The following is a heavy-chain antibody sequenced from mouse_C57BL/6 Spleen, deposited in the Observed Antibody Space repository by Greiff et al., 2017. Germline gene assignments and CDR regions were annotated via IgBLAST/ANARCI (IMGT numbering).Heavy chain of an antibody. V-gene: IGHV1-31*01. J-gene: IGHJ4*01. D-gene: IGHD2-4*01. Sequence: VQLKESGPELVKPGASVKISCKASGYSFTGYYMHWVKQSHGNILDWIGYIYPYNGVSSYNQKFKGKATLTVDKSSSTAYMELRSLTSEDSAVYYCARGGSDYDDPMDYAMNYWGQGTSVTVSS. CDR3: ARGGSDYDDPMDYAMNY. CDR2: IYPYNGVS. CDR1: GYSFTGYY.